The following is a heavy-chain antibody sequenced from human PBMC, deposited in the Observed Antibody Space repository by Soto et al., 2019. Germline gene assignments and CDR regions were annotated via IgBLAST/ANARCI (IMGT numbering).Heavy chain of an antibody. D-gene: IGHD1-1*01. J-gene: IGHJ6*03. CDR2: IYYSGST. V-gene: IGHV4-59*08. CDR1: GGSISSYY. CDR3: ARRVPNNYYYYYYMDV. Sequence: TSETLSLTCTVSGGSISSYYWSWIRQPPGKGLEWIGYIYYSGSTNYNPSLKSRVTISVDTSKNQFSLKLSSVTAADTAVYYCARRVPNNYYYYYYMDVWGKGTTVTVSS.